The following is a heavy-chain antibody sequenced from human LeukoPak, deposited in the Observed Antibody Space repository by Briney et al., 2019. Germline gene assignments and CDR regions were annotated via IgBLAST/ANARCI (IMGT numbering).Heavy chain of an antibody. CDR3: ARGRPLEWAPDAFDL. J-gene: IGHJ3*01. Sequence: ASGKVSCKASGYTFTGYYIHWVRQAPGQGLEWMGWINPQNTGTNYAQKFQDRVTMTRDTSIRTAYMVLIRLKSDDTAVFHCARGRPLEWAPDAFDLWGQGTMVTVSS. D-gene: IGHD1-1*01. CDR1: GYTFTGYY. V-gene: IGHV1-2*02. CDR2: INPQNTGT.